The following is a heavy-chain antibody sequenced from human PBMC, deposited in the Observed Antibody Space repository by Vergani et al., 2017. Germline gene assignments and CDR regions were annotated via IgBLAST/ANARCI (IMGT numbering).Heavy chain of an antibody. V-gene: IGHV4-31*01. D-gene: IGHD2-2*01. CDR1: GGSISSGGYY. CDR3: ARARCSSTSCYCPGYYYYYMDV. Sequence: QVQLQESGPGLVKPSQTLSLTCTVSGGSISSGGYYWSWIRQHPGKGLEWIGYIYYSGSTYYNPSLKSLVTISVDTSKNQFSLKLSSVTAADTAVYYCARARCSSTSCYCPGYYYYYMDVWGKGTTVTVSS. J-gene: IGHJ6*03. CDR2: IYYSGST.